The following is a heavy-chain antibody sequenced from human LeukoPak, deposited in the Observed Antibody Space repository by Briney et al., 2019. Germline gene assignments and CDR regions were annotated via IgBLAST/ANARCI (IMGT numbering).Heavy chain of an antibody. CDR2: IYYSGNT. CDR3: AQHPRGLNWFDP. Sequence: SETLSLTCTVSGVSISSSNSYWGWIRQPPGKGLEWIGSIYYSGNTYYNASLKSQVSISIDTSKNQFSLKLSSVTAADTAVYYCAQHPRGLNWFDPWGQGTLVTVSS. V-gene: IGHV4-39*07. D-gene: IGHD1-26*01. CDR1: GVSISSSNSY. J-gene: IGHJ5*02.